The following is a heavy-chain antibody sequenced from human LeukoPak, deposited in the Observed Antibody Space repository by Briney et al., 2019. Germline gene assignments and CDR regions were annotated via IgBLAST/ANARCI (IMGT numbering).Heavy chain of an antibody. D-gene: IGHD2-15*01. CDR1: GGSISSSSYY. CDR3: AREYCSGGSCYSPYYYYGMDV. J-gene: IGHJ6*02. CDR2: IYYSGST. V-gene: IGHV4-39*02. Sequence: SETLSLTCTVSGGSISSSSYYWGWIRQPPGKGLEWIGSIYYSGSTYYNPSLKSRVTISVDTSKNQFSLKLSSVTAADTAVYYCAREYCSGGSCYSPYYYYGMDVWGQGTTVTVSS.